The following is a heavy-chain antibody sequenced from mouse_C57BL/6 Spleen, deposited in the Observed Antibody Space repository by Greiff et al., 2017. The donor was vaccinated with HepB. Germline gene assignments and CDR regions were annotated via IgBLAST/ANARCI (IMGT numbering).Heavy chain of an antibody. J-gene: IGHJ3*01. V-gene: IGHV1-54*01. CDR2: INPGSGGT. CDR3: ARQEAYYSNAFAY. D-gene: IGHD2-5*01. Sequence: QVQLQQSGAELVRPGTSVKVSCKASGYAFTNYLIEWVKQRPGQGLEWIGVINPGSGGTNYNEKFKGKATLTADKSSSTAYMQLSSLTSEYSAVYCCARQEAYYSNAFAYWGQGTLVTVSA. CDR1: GYAFTNYL.